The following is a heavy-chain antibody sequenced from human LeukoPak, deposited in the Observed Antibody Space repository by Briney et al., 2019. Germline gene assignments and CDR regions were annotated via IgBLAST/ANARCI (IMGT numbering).Heavy chain of an antibody. CDR3: ARSSSLYYFDS. CDR1: GGSISSRSYF. D-gene: IGHD6-6*01. V-gene: IGHV4-61*02. CDR2: IYISGDT. Sequence: PSETLSLTCAVSGGSISSRSYFWSWIRQPAGKGLEWIGRIYISGDTNYNPSLKGRLTISLDTSKNQFSLNLRSVTAADTAVYYCARSSSLYYFDSWGQGTLVTVSS. J-gene: IGHJ4*02.